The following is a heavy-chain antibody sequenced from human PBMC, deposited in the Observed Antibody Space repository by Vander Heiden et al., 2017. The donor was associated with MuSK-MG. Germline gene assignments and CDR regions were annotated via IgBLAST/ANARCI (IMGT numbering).Heavy chain of an antibody. CDR3: ARDSSRGWYGAGGDFDY. D-gene: IGHD6-19*01. V-gene: IGHV4-4*02. CDR1: GGSFSSSTW. Sequence: QVQLHESGPGLVKPSGTLSLTCAVSGGSFSSSTWWSWVRQPPGKGLEWIGEIYQSGSNNYNPSHKSLVTISVDKSKNQFSLKLSSVTAADKAVYYWARDSSRGWYGAGGDFDYWGQGTLVTVSS. CDR2: IYQSGSN. J-gene: IGHJ4*02.